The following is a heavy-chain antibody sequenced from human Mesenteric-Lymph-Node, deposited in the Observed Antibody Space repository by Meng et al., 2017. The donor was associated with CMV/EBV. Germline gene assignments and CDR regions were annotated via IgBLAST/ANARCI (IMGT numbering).Heavy chain of an antibody. CDR3: AREGDGYNSPFDY. CDR1: GFTFRDYG. Sequence: GESLKISCAASGFTFRDYGMTWVRQAPGKGLEWVSGISDFGGSTYYADSVKGRFTTSRDNSKNTLYLQMNSLRAEDTAVYYCAREGDGYNSPFDYWGQGTLVTVSS. CDR2: ISDFGGST. V-gene: IGHV3-23*01. D-gene: IGHD5-24*01. J-gene: IGHJ4*02.